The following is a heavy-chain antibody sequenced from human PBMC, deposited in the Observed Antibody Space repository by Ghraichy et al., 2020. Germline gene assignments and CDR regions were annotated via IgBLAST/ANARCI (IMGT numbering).Heavy chain of an antibody. Sequence: LTCAASGITVSTKYMHWVRQAPGKGLEWVSRIYSGGNTHYADSVRDRFIISRDSSTNTLYLQMNSLRVEDTAVYYCAAGDCGGDCYFDFWGQGTLVTVSS. CDR1: GITVSTKY. J-gene: IGHJ4*02. D-gene: IGHD2-21*02. V-gene: IGHV3-66*01. CDR2: IYSGGNT. CDR3: AAGDCGGDCYFDF.